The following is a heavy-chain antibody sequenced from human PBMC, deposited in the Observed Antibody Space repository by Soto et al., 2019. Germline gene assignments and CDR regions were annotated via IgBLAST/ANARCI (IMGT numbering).Heavy chain of an antibody. CDR2: INPTGGST. CDR1: GYTFINYY. CDR3: SRHLAAGDV. D-gene: IGHD2-8*02. J-gene: IGHJ4*02. Sequence: QVQLVQSGAEVKKPGASVKVSCKASGYTFINYYIHWVRQAPGHGLEGMAIINPTGGSTNYAQKFQCRLTLTMDTSTSTVYMELSSLTSEDSATYFCSRHLAAGDVCGQGTLLTVSS. V-gene: IGHV1-46*01.